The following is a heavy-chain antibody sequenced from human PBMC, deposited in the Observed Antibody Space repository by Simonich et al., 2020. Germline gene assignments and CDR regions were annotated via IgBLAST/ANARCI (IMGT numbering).Heavy chain of an antibody. CDR1: GGSISSSSYY. D-gene: IGHD3-22*01. CDR3: ARHYYDSSGYFDY. CDR2: IYYSGAT. V-gene: IGHV4-39*01. J-gene: IGHJ4*02. Sequence: QVQLQQWGAGLLKPSETLSLTCAVYGGSISSSSYYWGWIRQPPGKGLEWIGSIYYSGATYYNPSLKSRVTISVDTSKNQFSLKLSSVTAADTAVYYCARHYYDSSGYFDYWGQGTLVTVSS.